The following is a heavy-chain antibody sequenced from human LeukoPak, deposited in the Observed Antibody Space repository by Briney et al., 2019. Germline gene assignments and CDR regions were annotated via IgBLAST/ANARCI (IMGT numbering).Heavy chain of an antibody. CDR3: ARASSGHSSTSSGWFDP. D-gene: IGHD2-2*01. CDR1: GFTFSCCE. CDR2: ISSSGSTI. V-gene: IGHV3-48*03. Sequence: GGSLRLSCAASGFTFSCCEMNWVRQAPGKGLEWGSYISSSGSTIYYADSVKGRFTISRDNAKNSLYLQMNSMRAEDTAVYYCARASSGHSSTSSGWFDPWGQGTLVTVSS. J-gene: IGHJ5*02.